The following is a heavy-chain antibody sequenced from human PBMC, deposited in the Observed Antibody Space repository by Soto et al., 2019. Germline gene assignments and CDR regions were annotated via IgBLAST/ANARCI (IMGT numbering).Heavy chain of an antibody. CDR2: INAGNGNT. D-gene: IGHD2-8*01. J-gene: IGHJ4*02. V-gene: IGHV1-3*01. Sequence: ASVKVSCKASGYTFTSYAMHWVRQAPGQRLEWMGWINAGNGNTKYSQKFQGRVTITRDTSASTAYMELSSLRSEDTAVYYCARDLLYLYYFDYWGQGTLVTVSS. CDR3: ARDLLYLYYFDY. CDR1: GYTFTSYA.